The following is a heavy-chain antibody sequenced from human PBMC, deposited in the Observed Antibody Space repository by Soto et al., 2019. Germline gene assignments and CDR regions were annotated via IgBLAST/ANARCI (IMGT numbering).Heavy chain of an antibody. Sequence: GGSLRLSCAASGFIFGSNAMTWLRQAPGKGLEWVANINKDGSEKYYVDPVKGRFTISRDNSKNSLYLHLRTLRAEDTAVYFCTRKGKYWGPGTLVTVSS. CDR2: INKDGSEK. CDR3: TRKGKY. V-gene: IGHV3-7*02. J-gene: IGHJ4*02. CDR1: GFIFGSNA.